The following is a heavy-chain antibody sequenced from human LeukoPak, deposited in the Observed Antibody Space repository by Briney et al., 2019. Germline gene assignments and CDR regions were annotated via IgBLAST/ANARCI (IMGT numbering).Heavy chain of an antibody. Sequence: ASVTVSCKASGYTFTSYGISWVRQAPGQGLEWMGWISAYNGNTNYAQKLQGRVTMTTDTSTSTAYMELRSLRSDDTAVYYCAREQQLGYWFDPWGQGTLVTVSS. CDR3: AREQQLGYWFDP. CDR2: ISAYNGNT. D-gene: IGHD6-13*01. CDR1: GYTFTSYG. J-gene: IGHJ5*02. V-gene: IGHV1-18*01.